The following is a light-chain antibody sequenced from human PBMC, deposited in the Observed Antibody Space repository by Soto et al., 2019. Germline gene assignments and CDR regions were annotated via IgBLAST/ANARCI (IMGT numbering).Light chain of an antibody. V-gene: IGKV3-20*01. Sequence: EIVLTQSPGTLSLSPGERATLSCRASQSVSSSYLAWYQQKPGQAPRLLIYGASSRATGIPDRFSGSGSGTDFTLPIIRLEPEDLAVYFCQQYGNSPCTCVPGTKV. CDR2: GAS. CDR3: QQYGNSPCT. CDR1: QSVSSSY. J-gene: IGKJ1*01.